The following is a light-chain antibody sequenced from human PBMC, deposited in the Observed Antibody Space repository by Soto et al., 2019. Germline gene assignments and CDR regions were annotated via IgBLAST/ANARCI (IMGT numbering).Light chain of an antibody. V-gene: IGKV1-39*01. CDR3: QQLNSYPLT. Sequence: DIQMTQSPSSLSASVGDRVTITCRASQSISSYLNWYQQKPGKAPKLLIYAASSLQSGVPSRFSGSGSGTDFTLTIGSLQPEDFATYYCQQLNSYPLTFGQGTRLEIK. CDR1: QSISSY. J-gene: IGKJ5*01. CDR2: AAS.